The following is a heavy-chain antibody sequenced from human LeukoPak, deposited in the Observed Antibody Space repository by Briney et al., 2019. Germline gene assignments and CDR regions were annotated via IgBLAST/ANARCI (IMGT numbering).Heavy chain of an antibody. V-gene: IGHV3-30*02. Sequence: GRSLRLSCAASGFTFSSYGMHWVRQAPGKGLEWVAFIRYDGSNKYYADSVKGRFTISRDNSKNTLYLQMNSLRAEDTAVYYCAKDPGYGGNSGAFDIWGQGTMVTVSS. J-gene: IGHJ3*02. CDR1: GFTFSSYG. CDR2: IRYDGSNK. D-gene: IGHD4-23*01. CDR3: AKDPGYGGNSGAFDI.